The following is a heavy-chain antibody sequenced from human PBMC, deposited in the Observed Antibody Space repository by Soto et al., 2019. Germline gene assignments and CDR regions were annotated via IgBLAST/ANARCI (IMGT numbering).Heavy chain of an antibody. CDR2: IYYSGST. V-gene: IGHV4-59*01. J-gene: IGHJ6*02. D-gene: IGHD3-9*01. CDR1: GGSISSYY. Sequence: SETLSLTCTVSGGSISSYYWSWIRQPPGKGLEWIGYIYYSGSTNYNPSLKSRVTISVDTSKNQFSLTLSSVTAADTAVYYCARGFGWLSFRPYYDGMDVWGQGTTVTVSS. CDR3: ARGFGWLSFRPYYDGMDV.